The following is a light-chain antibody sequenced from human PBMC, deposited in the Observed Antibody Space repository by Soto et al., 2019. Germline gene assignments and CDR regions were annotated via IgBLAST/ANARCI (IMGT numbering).Light chain of an antibody. CDR3: QQNYNTPWT. CDR2: AAS. J-gene: IGKJ1*01. Sequence: DIQMTQSPSSLSASVGDRVTITCRASQSISSYLNWYQQKPGKAPKLLIYAASSLQSGVPSRFGGSGSGTDFTLTISSLQPEDFAIYYCQQNYNTPWTFGQGTKVDIK. V-gene: IGKV1-39*01. CDR1: QSISSY.